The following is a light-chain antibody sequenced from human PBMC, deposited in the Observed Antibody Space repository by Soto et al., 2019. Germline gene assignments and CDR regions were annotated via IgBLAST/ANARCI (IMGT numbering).Light chain of an antibody. CDR3: TSFTAGSTGI. J-gene: IGLJ2*01. CDR2: EVT. CDR1: SSDVGGYNY. V-gene: IGLV2-14*01. Sequence: QSALTQPASVSGSPGQSITISCTGSSSDVGGYNYVSWFQQYPGKAPKRMAYEVTNRPSGASDRFSGSKSGNTASLTISGLQAEDEADYYCTSFTAGSTGIFGGGTQLTVL.